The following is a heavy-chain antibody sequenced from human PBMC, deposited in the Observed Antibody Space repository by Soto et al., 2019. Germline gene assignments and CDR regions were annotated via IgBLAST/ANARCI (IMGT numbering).Heavy chain of an antibody. CDR2: VSIGGST. J-gene: IGHJ4*02. Sequence: DVQLLESGGGLVQPEGSLRLSCAASGFTFSSYAMGWVRQGPGKGLEWVAVVSIGGSTHYADSVRGRFTISRDNSKNTPPLQMNSLTAEDPAVYFCAKRRGAGGHFDYWGQGARVTVSS. D-gene: IGHD2-15*01. V-gene: IGHV3-23*01. CDR1: GFTFSSYA. CDR3: AKRRGAGGHFDY.